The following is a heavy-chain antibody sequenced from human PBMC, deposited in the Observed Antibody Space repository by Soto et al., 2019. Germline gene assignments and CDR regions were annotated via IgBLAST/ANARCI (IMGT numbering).Heavy chain of an antibody. J-gene: IGHJ4*02. Sequence: QVQLVQSGAEVKKPGSSVKVSCKASGGTFSSYAISWVRQAPGQGLEWMGGIIPIFGTANYAQKFQGRVTITADESTSTAYMELSSLRSEDTAVYYCARNVHYDSSGYYSAFDYWGQGTLFTFSS. CDR2: IIPIFGTA. CDR1: GGTFSSYA. V-gene: IGHV1-69*01. CDR3: ARNVHYDSSGYYSAFDY. D-gene: IGHD3-22*01.